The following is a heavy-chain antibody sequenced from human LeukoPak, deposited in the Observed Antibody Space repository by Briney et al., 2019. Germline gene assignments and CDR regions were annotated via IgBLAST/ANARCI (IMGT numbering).Heavy chain of an antibody. Sequence: GGSLRLSCAASGFTFSSYSMNWVRQAPGKGLEGVSSISSSSSYIYYADSVKGRFTISRDNAKNSLYLQMNSLRAEDTAVYYCARDLSLGCSGGSCGGYFDYWGQGTLVTVSS. CDR2: ISSSSSYI. J-gene: IGHJ4*02. CDR1: GFTFSSYS. D-gene: IGHD2-15*01. CDR3: ARDLSLGCSGGSCGGYFDY. V-gene: IGHV3-21*01.